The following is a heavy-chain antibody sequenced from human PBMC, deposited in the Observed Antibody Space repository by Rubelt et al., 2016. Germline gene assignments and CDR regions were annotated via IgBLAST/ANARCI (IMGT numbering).Heavy chain of an antibody. J-gene: IGHJ4*02. CDR1: GFTFSTFS. D-gene: IGHD2-8*01. CDR3: AGGRNGAR. V-gene: IGHV3-7*03. CDR2: INQAGSEE. Sequence: EVQLLESGGVLVQPGGSLRLSCAASGFTFSTFSMTWVRQAPGKGLEWVANINQAGSEEHYVGSVKGRFTISRDNTKNSLYLQMNNLSAEDTAVYYWAGGRNGARWGQGTLVIVSS.